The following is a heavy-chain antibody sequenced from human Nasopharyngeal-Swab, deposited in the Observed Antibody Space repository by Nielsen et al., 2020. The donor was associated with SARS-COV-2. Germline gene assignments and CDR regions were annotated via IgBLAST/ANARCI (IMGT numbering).Heavy chain of an antibody. CDR3: VREFEATGATYLDY. CDR1: GFRFGSYG. CDR2: IWYDGGNK. V-gene: IGHV3-33*01. J-gene: IGHJ4*02. D-gene: IGHD1-26*01. Sequence: GGSLRLSCATSGFRFGSYGMHWVRQAPDKGLEWVAVIWYDGGNKYYADSVKGRFTVSRDNAKNSLYLQMSSLRDEDTAVYYCVREFEATGATYLDYWGLGTLVTVSS.